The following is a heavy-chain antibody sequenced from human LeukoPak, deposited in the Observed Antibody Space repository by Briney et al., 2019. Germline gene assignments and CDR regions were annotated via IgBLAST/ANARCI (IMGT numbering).Heavy chain of an antibody. D-gene: IGHD2-2*01. CDR2: INHSGST. V-gene: IGHV4-34*01. J-gene: IGHJ4*02. CDR3: ARLREMRHGVGYCSSTSCYEPKYYFDY. Sequence: SETLSLTCAVYGGSFSGYYWSWIRQPPGKGLEWIGEINHSGSTNYNPSLKSRVTISVDTAKNQFSLKLSSVTAADTAVYYCARLREMRHGVGYCSSTSCYEPKYYFDYWGQGTLVTVSS. CDR1: GGSFSGYY.